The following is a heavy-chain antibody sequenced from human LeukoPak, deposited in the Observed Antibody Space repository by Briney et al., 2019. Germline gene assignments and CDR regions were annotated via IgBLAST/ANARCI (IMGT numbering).Heavy chain of an antibody. D-gene: IGHD3-22*01. CDR3: APSHDRSGND. CDR2: IKYDGSLK. CDR1: GFSFSSYW. Sequence: GGSLRLSCAAPGFSFSSYWMAWVRQAPGKGLEWVANIKYDGSLKFYGGSVKGRFTISRDNTKNSLYLEMNSLRVHDTALYFCAPSHDRSGNDWGQGTLVTVSS. V-gene: IGHV3-7*01. J-gene: IGHJ4*02.